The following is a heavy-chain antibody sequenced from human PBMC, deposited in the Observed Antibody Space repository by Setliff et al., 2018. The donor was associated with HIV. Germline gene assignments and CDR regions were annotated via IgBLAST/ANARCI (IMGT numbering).Heavy chain of an antibody. J-gene: IGHJ4*02. Sequence: ASVKVSCKASGFTFTTYAVHWVRQAPGQRPEWMGWINAANGKTRYPQRFEARVTITMDTGASTAYTELNSLRSEDSAVYYCARGVIRGVISQGGLDYWGPGTLVTVSS. V-gene: IGHV1-3*01. CDR3: ARGVIRGVISQGGLDY. CDR1: GFTFTTYA. CDR2: INAANGKT. D-gene: IGHD3-10*01.